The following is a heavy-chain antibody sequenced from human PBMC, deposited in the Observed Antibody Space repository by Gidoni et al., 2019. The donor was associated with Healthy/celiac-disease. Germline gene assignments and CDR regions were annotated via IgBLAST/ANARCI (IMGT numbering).Heavy chain of an antibody. CDR3: ARGGFGELFGNNWFDP. V-gene: IGHV3-64*01. J-gene: IGHJ5*02. D-gene: IGHD3-10*01. CDR2: ISRNGGSK. CDR1: GFTFRSYA. Sequence: EVQLVESGGGLVQPGGSLRLSCAASGFTFRSYAMHWVRQAPGKGLEYVSAISRNGGSKYYANSVKGRFTISRDNSKNTLYLQMGSLRAEDMAVYYCARGGFGELFGNNWFDPWGQGTLVTVSS.